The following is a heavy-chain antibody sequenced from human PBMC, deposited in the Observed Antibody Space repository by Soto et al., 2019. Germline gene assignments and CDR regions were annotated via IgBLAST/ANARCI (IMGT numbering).Heavy chain of an antibody. V-gene: IGHV1-69*13. D-gene: IGHD5-12*01. Sequence: SGKVSCKASGGTFSSYAISWVRQAPGQGLEWMGGIIPIFGTANYAQKFQGRVTITADESTSTAYMELSSLRSEDTAVYYCAREAVEMATIMGYWGQGTLVTVSS. CDR3: AREAVEMATIMGY. CDR1: GGTFSSYA. J-gene: IGHJ4*02. CDR2: IIPIFGTA.